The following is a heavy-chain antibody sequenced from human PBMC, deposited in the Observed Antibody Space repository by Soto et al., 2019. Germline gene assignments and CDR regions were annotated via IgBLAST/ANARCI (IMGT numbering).Heavy chain of an antibody. Sequence: SETLSLTCTVSGASISSTRHYWAWTRQPPGEGLEWIGNIYYSGSTYFNPSLESRVSMSVDTSKNQFSVRLSSVSAADTAVYYCARLAYYFDTSGSYQTSPFDSWGQGTLVTVSS. D-gene: IGHD3-22*01. CDR2: IYYSGST. V-gene: IGHV4-39*01. CDR3: ARLAYYFDTSGSYQTSPFDS. CDR1: GASISSTRHY. J-gene: IGHJ4*02.